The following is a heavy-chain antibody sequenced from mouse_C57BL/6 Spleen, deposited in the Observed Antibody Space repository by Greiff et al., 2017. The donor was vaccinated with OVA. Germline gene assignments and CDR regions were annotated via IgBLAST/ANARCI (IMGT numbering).Heavy chain of an antibody. CDR3: ARGAYSTTYVWYCDV. D-gene: IGHD5-5*01. Sequence: QVQLQQSGPELVKPGASVKISCKASGYAFSSSWMNWVKQRPGKGLEWIGRIYPGDGGTNYNGKFKGKATLTADKSSSTAYMQLSSLTSEDSAVYVGARGAYSTTYVWYCDVWGTGTTLTVSS. CDR2: IYPGDGGT. V-gene: IGHV1-82*01. J-gene: IGHJ1*03. CDR1: GYAFSSSW.